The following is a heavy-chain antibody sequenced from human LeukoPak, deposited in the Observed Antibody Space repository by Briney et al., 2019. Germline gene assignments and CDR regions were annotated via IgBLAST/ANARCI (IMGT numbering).Heavy chain of an antibody. V-gene: IGHV3-23*01. D-gene: IGHD2-21*02. CDR3: AKLSWLVVTAMDYFDY. J-gene: IGHJ4*02. CDR2: ISGSGGGT. CDR1: EFTFSSYA. Sequence: GGSLRLSCAASEFTFSSYAMGWVRQAPGKGLEWVSAISGSGGGTYYADSVKGRFTISRDNSQSTLFLQMNSLRAEDTAVYYCAKLSWLVVTAMDYFDYWGQGTLVTVSS.